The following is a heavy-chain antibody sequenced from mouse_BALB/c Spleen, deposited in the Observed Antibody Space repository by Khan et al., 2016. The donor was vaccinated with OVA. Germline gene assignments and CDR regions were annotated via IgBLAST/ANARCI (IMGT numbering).Heavy chain of an antibody. Sequence: EVELVESGGDLVKPGGSLKLSCAASGFTFTSYGMSWVHQTPDKRLEWVATITNGGSYTYYPDSVKGRFTISSDNAKNTLYLQMSSLKSEDTAMYYCARRGYDEAWFAYWGQGTLVTVSA. D-gene: IGHD2-2*01. CDR3: ARRGYDEAWFAY. CDR1: GFTFTSYG. CDR2: ITNGGSYT. J-gene: IGHJ3*01. V-gene: IGHV5-6*01.